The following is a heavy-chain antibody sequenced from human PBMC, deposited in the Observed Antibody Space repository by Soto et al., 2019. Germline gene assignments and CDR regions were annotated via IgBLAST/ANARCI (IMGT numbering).Heavy chain of an antibody. J-gene: IGHJ6*02. Sequence: QVQLVQSGAEVKKPGSSVKGSCKASGGTFGSYAISWGRQAPGQGLEWLGGIIPSPGTANYAQKLQGRVTIAADEPTSTAYLELSSLRSEDTAVYYCARSQGSSTSLEIYYSYYYGMDVWGQGTTVTVSS. CDR2: IIPSPGTA. CDR1: GGTFGSYA. D-gene: IGHD2-2*01. CDR3: ARSQGSSTSLEIYYSYYYGMDV. V-gene: IGHV1-69*01.